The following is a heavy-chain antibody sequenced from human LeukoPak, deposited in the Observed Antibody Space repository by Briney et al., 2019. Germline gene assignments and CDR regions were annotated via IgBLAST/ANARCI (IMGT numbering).Heavy chain of an antibody. CDR1: GYTFTSYY. J-gene: IGHJ1*01. Sequence: ASVTVSCTASGYTFTSYYIHWVRQAPGQGLEWMGIINPSGGSTSYPQKFQDRVTMTRDTSTSTVYMELSSLKSDDTVIYYCARGVFGELEKLMFQHWGQGTLVTVSS. D-gene: IGHD3-10*02. CDR3: ARGVFGELEKLMFQH. CDR2: INPSGGST. V-gene: IGHV1-46*01.